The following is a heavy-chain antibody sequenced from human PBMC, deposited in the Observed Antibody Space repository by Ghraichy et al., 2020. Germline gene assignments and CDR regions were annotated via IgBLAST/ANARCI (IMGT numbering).Heavy chain of an antibody. CDR1: GFTFSSYA. CDR2: ISGSGGST. Sequence: ETLSLTCAASGFTFSSYAMSWVRQAPGKGLEWVSAISGSGGSTYYADSVKGRFTISRDNSKNTLYLQMNSLRAEDTAVYYCAKDDAYYYDSSGYSGGYYFDYWGQGTLVTVSS. CDR3: AKDDAYYYDSSGYSGGYYFDY. D-gene: IGHD3-22*01. V-gene: IGHV3-23*01. J-gene: IGHJ4*02.